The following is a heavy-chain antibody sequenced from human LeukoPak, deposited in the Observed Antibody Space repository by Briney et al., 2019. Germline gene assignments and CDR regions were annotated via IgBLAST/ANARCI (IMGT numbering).Heavy chain of an antibody. CDR2: NSAYNGNT. J-gene: IGHJ4*02. CDR3: ARDPHQQQLSPYYFDY. Sequence: ASVKVSCKASGYTFTSYGISWVRQAPGQGLEWMGWNSAYNGNTNYAQKLQGRVTMTTDTSTSTAYMELRSLRSDDTAVYYCARDPHQQQLSPYYFDYWGQGTLVTVSS. CDR1: GYTFTSYG. V-gene: IGHV1-18*04. D-gene: IGHD6-13*01.